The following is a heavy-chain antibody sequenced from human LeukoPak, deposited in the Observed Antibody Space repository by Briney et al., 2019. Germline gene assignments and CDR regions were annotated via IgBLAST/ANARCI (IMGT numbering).Heavy chain of an antibody. CDR1: GGSFSGYY. Sequence: PSETLSLTCAVYGGSFSGYYWSWLRQPPGKGLEWIGEINHSGRTNYNPSLKSRVTISVDTSKNQFSLKLSSVTAADTAVYYCARGNDYSGGSCYSHYYYYYMDVWGKGTTVTISS. J-gene: IGHJ6*03. CDR3: ARGNDYSGGSCYSHYYYYYMDV. CDR2: INHSGRT. D-gene: IGHD2-15*01. V-gene: IGHV4-34*01.